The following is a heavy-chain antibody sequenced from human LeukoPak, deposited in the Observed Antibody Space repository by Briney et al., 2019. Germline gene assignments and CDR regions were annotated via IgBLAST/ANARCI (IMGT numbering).Heavy chain of an antibody. Sequence: GGSLRLSCAASGFTFSSYWMHWVRQAPGKGLVWVSRINNDGSSTPYADSVKGRFTISRDNAKNTLYLQMNSLRAEDTAVYYCARSNHGCHDHWGQGTLVTVSS. CDR1: GFTFSSYW. CDR2: INNDGSST. CDR3: ARSNHGCHDH. V-gene: IGHV3-74*01. D-gene: IGHD4-11*01. J-gene: IGHJ4*02.